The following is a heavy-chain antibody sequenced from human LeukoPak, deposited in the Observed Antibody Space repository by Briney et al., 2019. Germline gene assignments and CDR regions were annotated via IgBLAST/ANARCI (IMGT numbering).Heavy chain of an antibody. D-gene: IGHD3-22*01. CDR3: ARWAKYYYDSSGYYY. CDR1: GYTFTGYY. V-gene: IGHV1-2*02. J-gene: IGHJ4*02. Sequence: ASVKVSCTASGYTFTGYYMHWVRQAPGQGLEWMGWIHPNSGGTKYAQRFQGRVTVTRDTSISTVYMELSRLRSDDTAVYYCARWAKYYYDSSGYYYWGQGTLVTVSS. CDR2: IHPNSGGT.